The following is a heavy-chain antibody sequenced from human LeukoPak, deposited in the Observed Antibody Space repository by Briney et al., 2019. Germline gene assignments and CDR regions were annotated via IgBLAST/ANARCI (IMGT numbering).Heavy chain of an antibody. Sequence: ASVKVSCKASGYTFTSYDINWVRQATGQGLEWMGWMNPNSGNTGCAQKFQGRVTMTRNTSISTAYMELSSLRSEDTAVYYCARVFRGWYELDYWGQGTLVTVSS. CDR2: MNPNSGNT. J-gene: IGHJ4*02. V-gene: IGHV1-8*01. D-gene: IGHD6-19*01. CDR3: ARVFRGWYELDY. CDR1: GYTFTSYD.